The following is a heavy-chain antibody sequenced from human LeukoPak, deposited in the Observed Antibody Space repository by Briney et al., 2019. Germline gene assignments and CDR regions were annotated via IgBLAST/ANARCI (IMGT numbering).Heavy chain of an antibody. V-gene: IGHV5-51*01. J-gene: IGHJ3*02. D-gene: IGHD5-24*01. CDR3: ARHGVEGYNGAFHI. CDR2: TYPGDSDS. Sequence: GESLKISCKASGHIFTNYWIAWVRQMPGKGLEWMRITYPGDSDSRYSPSFQGHVTISADKSISTAYLQWSSLKASDTAMYYCARHGVEGYNGAFHIWGQGTMVTVSS. CDR1: GHIFTNYW.